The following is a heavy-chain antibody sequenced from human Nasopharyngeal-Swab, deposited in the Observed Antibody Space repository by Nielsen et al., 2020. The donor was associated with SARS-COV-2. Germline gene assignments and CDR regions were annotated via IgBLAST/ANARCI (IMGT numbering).Heavy chain of an antibody. V-gene: IGHV3-48*04. CDR1: GFTFSSYS. J-gene: IGHJ4*02. D-gene: IGHD4-23*01. CDR3: ARDFENDYGGRNDY. Sequence: GGSLRLSCAASGFTFSSYSMNWVRQAPGKGLEWVSYISSSSSTIYYADSVKGRFAISRDNAKNSLYLQMNSLRAEDTAVYYCARDFENDYGGRNDYWGQGTLVTVSS. CDR2: ISSSSSTI.